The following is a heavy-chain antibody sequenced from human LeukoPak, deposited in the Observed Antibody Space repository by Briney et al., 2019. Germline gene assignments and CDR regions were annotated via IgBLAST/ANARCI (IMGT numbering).Heavy chain of an antibody. Sequence: GGYLRLSCAASGFTVSSKYMSWARQAPGKGLEWVSVVYSSGSTYYADSVKGRFTISRDNSKNTLSLQMNSLRAEDTAVYYCATSLASARAAGYYFDYWGQGALGSASS. CDR1: GFTVSSKY. CDR3: ATSLASARAAGYYFDY. V-gene: IGHV3-66*01. CDR2: VYSSGST. J-gene: IGHJ4*02. D-gene: IGHD6-6*01.